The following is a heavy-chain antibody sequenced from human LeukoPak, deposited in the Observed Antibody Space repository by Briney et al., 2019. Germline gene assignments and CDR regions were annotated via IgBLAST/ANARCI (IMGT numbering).Heavy chain of an antibody. Sequence: PGGSLRLSCSASGFTFSSYAMHWVRQAPGKGLECVSAISSNGGSTYYADSVKGRFTISRDNSKNTLYLQMSSLRAEDTAVYYCVNSPYLYGSGAYIDYWGQGTLVTVSS. CDR3: VNSPYLYGSGAYIDY. D-gene: IGHD3-10*01. V-gene: IGHV3-64D*06. CDR1: GFTFSSYA. J-gene: IGHJ4*02. CDR2: ISSNGGST.